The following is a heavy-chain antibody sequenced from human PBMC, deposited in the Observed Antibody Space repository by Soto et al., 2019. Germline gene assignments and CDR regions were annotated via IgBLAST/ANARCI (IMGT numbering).Heavy chain of an antibody. D-gene: IGHD3-22*01. CDR3: ARHGPRGYSDKSDYYCYGRDV. J-gene: IGHJ6*02. Sequence: GESLKISCKGSGYSFTIYWIGWVRQMPGKGLEWMGIIYPGDSDTRYSPSFQGQVTISADKSISTAYLQWSSLKASDTAMYDCARHGPRGYSDKSDYYCYGRDVWGQGTTVTVSS. CDR2: IYPGDSDT. CDR1: GYSFTIYW. V-gene: IGHV5-51*01.